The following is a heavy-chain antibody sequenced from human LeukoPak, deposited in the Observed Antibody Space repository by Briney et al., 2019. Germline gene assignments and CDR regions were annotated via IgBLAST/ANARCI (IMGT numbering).Heavy chain of an antibody. CDR3: ARVFLIDVPRRGFGEGRTEDAFDI. J-gene: IGHJ3*02. CDR2: ISSSSSYI. CDR1: GFTFSSFS. D-gene: IGHD3-10*01. Sequence: PGGSLRLSCAASGFTFSSFSMNWVRQAPGKGLEWVSSISSSSSYIYYADSVKGRFTISRDNAKNSLYLQMNSLRAEDTAVYYCARVFLIDVPRRGFGEGRTEDAFDIWGQGTMVTVSS. V-gene: IGHV3-21*01.